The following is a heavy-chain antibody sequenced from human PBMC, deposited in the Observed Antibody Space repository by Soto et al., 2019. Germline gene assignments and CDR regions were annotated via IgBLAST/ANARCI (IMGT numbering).Heavy chain of an antibody. CDR1: GFTFGDYA. CDR3: TRAYYYDSSGYGIPGY. Sequence: PGGSLRLSCTASGFTFGDYAMSWVRQAPGKGLEWVGFIRSKAYGGTTEYAASVKGRFTISRDDSKSIAYLQMNSLKTEDTAVYYCTRAYYYDSSGYGIPGYWGQGTLVTVSS. J-gene: IGHJ4*02. V-gene: IGHV3-49*04. CDR2: IRSKAYGGTT. D-gene: IGHD3-22*01.